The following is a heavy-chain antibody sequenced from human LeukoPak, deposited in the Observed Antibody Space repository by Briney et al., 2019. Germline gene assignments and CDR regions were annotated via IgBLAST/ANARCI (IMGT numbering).Heavy chain of an antibody. CDR2: IRDDGSSV. J-gene: IGHJ6*04. CDR1: GFSFSIYG. V-gene: IGHV3-30*02. CDR3: ATLVDYCEGRTCFTTYSYTDI. Sequence: GGSLRLSYAASGFSFSIYGMHWVRQAPGRVLEWVTFIRDDGSSVHYADSVKGRFTVSRDHSKNTLYPQMTSLTLEETAVYYCATLVDYCEGRTCFTTYSYTDIWGKGTTVTVSS. D-gene: IGHD4/OR15-4a*01.